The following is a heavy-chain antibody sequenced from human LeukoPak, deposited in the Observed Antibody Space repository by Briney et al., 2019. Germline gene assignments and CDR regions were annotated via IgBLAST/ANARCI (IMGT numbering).Heavy chain of an antibody. J-gene: IGHJ4*02. D-gene: IGHD2-21*01. CDR3: ARDCDFYRADY. Sequence: GGSLRLSCVASGFTFSSYEMNWVRQTPGKGLEWVSYSSGSGSTMYYADSVKGRFTISRDNAKNSLYLQMNSLRAEDTAVYYCARDCDFYRADYWGQGALVTVSS. CDR1: GFTFSSYE. V-gene: IGHV3-48*03. CDR2: SSGSGSTM.